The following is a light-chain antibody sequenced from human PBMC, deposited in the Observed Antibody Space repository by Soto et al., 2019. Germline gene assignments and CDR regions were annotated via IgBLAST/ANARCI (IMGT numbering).Light chain of an antibody. J-gene: IGLJ2*01. V-gene: IGLV2-14*01. CDR1: SSDVGGYNY. Sequence: QSALTQPASVSGSPGQSITISCTGTSSDVGGYNYVSWYQQHPGKAPKLMIYDVSNRPSGVSNRFSGSKSGNTASLTISGLQAVGEAVYFCTSYTRSGTRVFGGGTKLTVL. CDR2: DVS. CDR3: TSYTRSGTRV.